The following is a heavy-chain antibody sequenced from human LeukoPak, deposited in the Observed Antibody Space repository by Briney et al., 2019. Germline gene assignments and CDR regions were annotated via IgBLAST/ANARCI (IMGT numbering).Heavy chain of an antibody. J-gene: IGHJ4*02. CDR3: ASDYDSSGYYFI. Sequence: SETLSLTCTVSGGSISRYYWSWIRQPPGKGLEWFVYIYYSGSANYNPSLKSRVTISVDTSENQFSLKLSSVTAADTAVYYCASDYDSSGYYFIWGQGTLVTVSS. V-gene: IGHV4-59*08. CDR2: IYYSGSA. CDR1: GGSISRYY. D-gene: IGHD3-22*01.